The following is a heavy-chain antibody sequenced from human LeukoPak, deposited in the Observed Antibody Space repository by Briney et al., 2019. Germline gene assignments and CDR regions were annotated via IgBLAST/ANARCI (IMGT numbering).Heavy chain of an antibody. CDR3: AKEGSSGWLDAFDI. J-gene: IGHJ3*02. D-gene: IGHD6-19*01. CDR2: ISWDGDIT. V-gene: IGHV3-43*01. CDR1: GFTFSNYG. Sequence: GGSLRLSCAASGFTFSNYGMHWVRQAPGKGLEWVSLISWDGDITYYADSVKGRFTISRDNSKNSLYLQMNSLKTEDTAFYYCAKEGSSGWLDAFDIWGQGTMVTVSS.